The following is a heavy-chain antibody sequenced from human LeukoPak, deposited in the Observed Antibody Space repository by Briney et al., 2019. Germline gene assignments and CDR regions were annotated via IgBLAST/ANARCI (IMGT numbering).Heavy chain of an antibody. CDR3: ARDRGSSSWYDWFDP. D-gene: IGHD6-13*01. CDR1: GYTFTGYY. CDR2: INPNSGGT. Sequence: GASVKVSCKASGYTFTGYYMHWVRQAPGQGLEWMGWINPNSGGTNYAQKFQGRVTMTRDTSISTAYMELSRLRSDDTAVYYCARDRGSSSWYDWFDPWGQGTLVTVSS. V-gene: IGHV1-2*02. J-gene: IGHJ5*02.